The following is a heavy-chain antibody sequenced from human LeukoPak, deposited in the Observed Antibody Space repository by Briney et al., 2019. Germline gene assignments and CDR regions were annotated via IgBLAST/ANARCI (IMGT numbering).Heavy chain of an antibody. CDR1: GFTFTDYW. V-gene: IGHV3-74*01. J-gene: IGHJ4*02. CDR2: INPDGSST. Sequence: GGSLRLFCAASGFTFTDYWMHWVRQAPGKGLVWVSHINPDGSSTRYADSVKGRFTISRDNAKNTLYLQMNSLRAEDTAMYYCANDRHYGGTMQWGQGTLVIVSS. CDR3: ANDRHYGGTMQ. D-gene: IGHD4-23*01.